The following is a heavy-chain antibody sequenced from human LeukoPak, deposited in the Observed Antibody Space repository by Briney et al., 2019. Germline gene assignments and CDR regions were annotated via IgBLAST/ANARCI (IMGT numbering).Heavy chain of an antibody. J-gene: IGHJ4*02. CDR2: ISWDGGST. V-gene: IGHV3-43D*03. CDR1: GFTFDDYA. CDR3: AKDSAAVARQFDY. Sequence: GGSLRLSCAASGFTFDDYAMHSVRQAPGKGLEWVSLISWDGGSTYYADSVKGRFTISRDNSKDSLYLQMNSLRAEDTALYYCAKDSAAVARQFDYWGQGTLVTVSS. D-gene: IGHD6-19*01.